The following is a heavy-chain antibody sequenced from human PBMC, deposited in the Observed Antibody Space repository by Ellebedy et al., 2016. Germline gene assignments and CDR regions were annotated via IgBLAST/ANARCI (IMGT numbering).Heavy chain of an antibody. Sequence: GESLKIPCEASGFTFSSHAMSWVRQAPGKGPEWVSAVVGSGERTFYADSVKGRFTISRDNSKNRLYLQMSSLKVEDTATYYCANVGGSGTYYNGYWGQGTLVTVSS. CDR3: ANVGGSGTYYNGY. D-gene: IGHD3-10*01. V-gene: IGHV3-23*01. CDR1: GFTFSSHA. CDR2: VVGSGERT. J-gene: IGHJ4*02.